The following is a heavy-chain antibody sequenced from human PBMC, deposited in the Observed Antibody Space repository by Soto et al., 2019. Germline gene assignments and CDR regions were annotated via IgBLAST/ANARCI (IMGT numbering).Heavy chain of an antibody. D-gene: IGHD3-22*01. CDR2: IYSGGST. J-gene: IGHJ1*01. CDR1: GFTVSSNY. V-gene: IGHV3-53*01. Sequence: GGSLRLSCAASGFTVSSNYMSWVRQAPGKGLEWVSVIYSGGSTYYADSVKGRFTISRDNSKNTLYLQMNSLRAEDTTVYYCARDRVESGYPEYFQHWGQGTLVTVSS. CDR3: ARDRVESGYPEYFQH.